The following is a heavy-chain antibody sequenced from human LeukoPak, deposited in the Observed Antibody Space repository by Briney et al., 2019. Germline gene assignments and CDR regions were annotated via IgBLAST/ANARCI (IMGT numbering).Heavy chain of an antibody. CDR2: ISGSGGST. CDR3: ARGDYGDFRVFYTLFDY. CDR1: GFTFSSAA. J-gene: IGHJ4*02. Sequence: GGSLRLSCAASGFTFSSAAMSWVRQAPGKGLEWVSAISGSGGSTYYADSVKGRFTISRDNSKNTLYLQMNSLRAEDTALYYCARGDYGDFRVFYTLFDYWGQGTLVTVSS. V-gene: IGHV3-23*01. D-gene: IGHD4-17*01.